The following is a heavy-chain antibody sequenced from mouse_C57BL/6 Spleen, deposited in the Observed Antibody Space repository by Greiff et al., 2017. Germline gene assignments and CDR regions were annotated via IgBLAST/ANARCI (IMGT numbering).Heavy chain of an antibody. D-gene: IGHD1-1*01. V-gene: IGHV1-20*01. Sequence: EVQLVESGPELVKPGDSVKISCKASGYSFTGYFMNWVMQSHGKSLEWIGRINPYNGDTFYNQKFKGKATLTVDKSSSTAHMELRSLTSEDSAVYYCARRTITTVVDYAMDYWGQGTSVTVSS. CDR3: ARRTITTVVDYAMDY. CDR1: GYSFTGYF. J-gene: IGHJ4*01. CDR2: INPYNGDT.